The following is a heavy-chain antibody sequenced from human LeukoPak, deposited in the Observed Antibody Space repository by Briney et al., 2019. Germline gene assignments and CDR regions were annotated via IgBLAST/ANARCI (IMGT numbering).Heavy chain of an antibody. V-gene: IGHV3-66*01. CDR3: ARSPPWAPLDY. J-gene: IGHJ4*02. Sequence: PGGSLRLSCAASGFTVSNNYMSWVRQAPGKGLEWVSVIYSVNRTSYADSVKGRFTTSRDSSKNTLCHQMNSLSAEDTAVYYCARSPPWAPLDYWGQGTLVTVSS. CDR2: IYSVNRT. CDR1: GFTVSNNY.